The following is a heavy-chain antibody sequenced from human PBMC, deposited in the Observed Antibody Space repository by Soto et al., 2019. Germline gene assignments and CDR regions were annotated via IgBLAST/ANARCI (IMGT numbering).Heavy chain of an antibody. CDR2: INSDGSIT. CDR1: GFTFSSYW. D-gene: IGHD4-4*01. CDR3: ARGPENDYSTYVQNWFDP. Sequence: GGSLRLSCAASGFTFSSYWMHWVRQAPGKGLVWVSRINSDGSITNYADSVKGRFTISRDNAKSTLYLQMNSLRAEDTALYYCARGPENDYSTYVQNWFDPWGQGTLVTVSS. V-gene: IGHV3-74*01. J-gene: IGHJ5*02.